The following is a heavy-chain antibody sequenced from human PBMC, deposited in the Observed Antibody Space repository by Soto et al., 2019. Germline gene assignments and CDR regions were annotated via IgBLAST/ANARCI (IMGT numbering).Heavy chain of an antibody. J-gene: IGHJ6*02. D-gene: IGHD3-16*01. CDR2: IYYSGST. Sequence: SETLSLTCSVSGGSISISSYYWGCIRQPPGKGLEWIASIYYSGSTYYNPSLKSRLTISEDTSKNQFSLKLTSVTAADTAVYYSAAMGASYGMDVWGQGTTVTVSS. CDR1: GGSISISSYY. CDR3: AAMGASYGMDV. V-gene: IGHV4-39*01.